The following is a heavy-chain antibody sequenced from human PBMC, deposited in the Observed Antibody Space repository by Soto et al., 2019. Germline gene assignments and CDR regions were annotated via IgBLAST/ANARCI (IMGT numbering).Heavy chain of an antibody. J-gene: IGHJ4*02. V-gene: IGHV3-23*01. CDR2: ISGSGGST. Sequence: PGGSLRLSCAASGFTFNNYAMSWVRQAPGKGLEWVSGISGSGGSTNYADSVKGRFTISRDNSKNTLYLQMNSLRAEDTAVYYCAKGGSGYSYGVFDYWGQGTLVTVSS. CDR1: GFTFNNYA. D-gene: IGHD5-18*01. CDR3: AKGGSGYSYGVFDY.